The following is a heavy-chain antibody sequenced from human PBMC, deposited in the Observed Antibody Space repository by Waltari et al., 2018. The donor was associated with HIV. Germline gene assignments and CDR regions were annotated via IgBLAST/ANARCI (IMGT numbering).Heavy chain of an antibody. J-gene: IGHJ5*02. Sequence: QVQLQESGPGLVKPSETLSLTCAVSGYSISRGYYWGWIRQPPGKGLEWIGSIYHGGSTYYNPSLKSRVTISVDTSKNQFSLKLSSVTAADTAVYYCAREGEGSQRWFDPWGQGTLVTVSS. CDR2: IYHGGST. CDR1: GYSISRGYY. CDR3: AREGEGSQRWFDP. V-gene: IGHV4-38-2*01.